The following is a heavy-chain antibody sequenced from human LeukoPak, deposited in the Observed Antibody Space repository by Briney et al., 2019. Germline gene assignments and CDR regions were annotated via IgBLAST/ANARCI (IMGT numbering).Heavy chain of an antibody. CDR2: ISPYDGNT. V-gene: IGHV1-18*01. CDR1: GYSFTSYG. CDR3: AREDSTDDAFDI. J-gene: IGHJ3*02. D-gene: IGHD2/OR15-2a*01. Sequence: ASVKVPCKASGYSFTSYGISWVRQAPGQGLEWMGWISPYDGNTNYAQKFQGRVTMTTDTSTSTAYMELRSLRSDDTAVYYCAREDSTDDAFDIWGQGTMVTVSS.